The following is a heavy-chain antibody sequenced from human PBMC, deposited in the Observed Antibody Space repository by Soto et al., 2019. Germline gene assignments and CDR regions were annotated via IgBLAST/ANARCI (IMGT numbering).Heavy chain of an antibody. CDR2: ISWNSGSI. CDR3: AKGHIVATILGLFDY. CDR1: GFTFDDYA. Sequence: EVQLVESGGGLVQPGRSLRLSCAASGFTFDDYAMHWVRQAPGKGLEWVSGISWNSGSIGYADSVKGRFTISRDNAKNSLYLQMNSLRAEDTALYYCAKGHIVATILGLFDYWGQGTLVTVSS. J-gene: IGHJ4*02. D-gene: IGHD5-12*01. V-gene: IGHV3-9*01.